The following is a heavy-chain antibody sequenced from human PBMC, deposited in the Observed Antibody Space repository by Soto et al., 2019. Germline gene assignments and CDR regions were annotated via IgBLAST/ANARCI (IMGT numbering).Heavy chain of an antibody. V-gene: IGHV1-18*01. D-gene: IGHD1-26*01. Sequence: QVHLVQSGAEVKKPGASVKVSCKASGYILTRNSITWVRQAPGQGLEWMGWISAYNGNTNYAQNLQGRVTMTTDTSTITAYMELRSLRSDDKAVYYCARAVPYSVGARLDYWGQGALVTVSS. CDR3: ARAVPYSVGARLDY. CDR2: ISAYNGNT. CDR1: GYILTRNS. J-gene: IGHJ4*02.